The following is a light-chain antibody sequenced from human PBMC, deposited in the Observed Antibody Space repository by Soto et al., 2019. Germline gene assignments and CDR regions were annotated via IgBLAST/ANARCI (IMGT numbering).Light chain of an antibody. CDR1: DDISNY. CDR2: DAS. CDR3: QQYANLPLT. V-gene: IGKV1-33*01. J-gene: IGKJ3*01. Sequence: DIQMTQSPSSLSASVVDRVTITCQASDDISNYLNWYQQKPGKAPKVLIYDASHLESGVPSRFSGGGSVTEFTFTISSLQAEDIATYYCQQYANLPLTFGPGTKVDIK.